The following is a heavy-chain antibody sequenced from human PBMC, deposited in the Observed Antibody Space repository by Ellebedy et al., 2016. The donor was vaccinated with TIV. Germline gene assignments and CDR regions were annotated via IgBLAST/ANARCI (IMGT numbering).Heavy chain of an antibody. J-gene: IGHJ4*02. CDR1: GGTFSSYA. D-gene: IGHD6-19*01. Sequence: AASVKVSCKASGGTFSSYAISWVRQAPGQGLEWMGRIIPILGIANYAQKFQGRVTMTEDTSTDTAYMELSSLRSEDTAVYYCARDRGYSSGWEDYWGQGTLVTVSS. V-gene: IGHV1-69*04. CDR2: IIPILGIA. CDR3: ARDRGYSSGWEDY.